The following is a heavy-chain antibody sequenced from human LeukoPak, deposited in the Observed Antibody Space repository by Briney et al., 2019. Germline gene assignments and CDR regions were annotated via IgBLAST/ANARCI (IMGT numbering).Heavy chain of an antibody. CDR3: ARARIKAAAGPFDY. J-gene: IGHJ4*02. CDR2: IIPIFGTA. Sequence: SVKVSCKASGYTFTGYYMHWVRQAPGQGLEWMGGIIPIFGTANYAQKFQGRVTITADESTSTAYMELSSLRSEDTAVYYCARARIKAAAGPFDYWGQGTLVTVSS. D-gene: IGHD6-13*01. V-gene: IGHV1-69*13. CDR1: GYTFTGYY.